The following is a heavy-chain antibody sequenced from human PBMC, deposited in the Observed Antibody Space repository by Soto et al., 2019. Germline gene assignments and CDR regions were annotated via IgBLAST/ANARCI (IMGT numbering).Heavy chain of an antibody. V-gene: IGHV3-33*01. Sequence: GGSLRLSCAASGFTFSSYGMHWVRQAPGKGLEWVAVIWYDGSNKYYADSVKGRFTISRDNSKNTLYLQMNSLRAEDTAVYYCARDTSVAGRESFEYWGQGTLVTVSS. D-gene: IGHD6-19*01. CDR2: IWYDGSNK. CDR3: ARDTSVAGRESFEY. CDR1: GFTFSSYG. J-gene: IGHJ4*02.